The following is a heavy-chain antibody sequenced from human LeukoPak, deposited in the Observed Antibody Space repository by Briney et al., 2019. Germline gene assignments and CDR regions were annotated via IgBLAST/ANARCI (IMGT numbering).Heavy chain of an antibody. J-gene: IGHJ6*02. CDR2: IYYSGST. V-gene: IGHV4-59*12. CDR3: ARGSGALTGYIYYYYGMDV. Sequence: PSETLSLTCTVSGGSISSYYWSWIRQPPGKGLEWIGYIYYSGSTNYNPSLKSRVTISVDTSKNQFSLKLSSVTAADTAVYYCARGSGALTGYIYYYYGMDVWGQGTTVTVSS. D-gene: IGHD3-9*01. CDR1: GGSISSYY.